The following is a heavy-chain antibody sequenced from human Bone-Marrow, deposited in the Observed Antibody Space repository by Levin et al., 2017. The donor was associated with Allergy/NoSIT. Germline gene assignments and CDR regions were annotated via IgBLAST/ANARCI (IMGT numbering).Heavy chain of an antibody. CDR3: ARAAAGITWFDP. CDR2: IHYSGST. Sequence: SCTVSGGSISSYYWSWIRQPPGKGLEWIGYIHYSGSTNYNPSLKSRVTISVDTSRNQFSLKLSSVTAADTAVYYCARAAAGITWFDPWGQGTLVTVSS. V-gene: IGHV4-59*01. D-gene: IGHD6-13*01. CDR1: GGSISSYY. J-gene: IGHJ5*02.